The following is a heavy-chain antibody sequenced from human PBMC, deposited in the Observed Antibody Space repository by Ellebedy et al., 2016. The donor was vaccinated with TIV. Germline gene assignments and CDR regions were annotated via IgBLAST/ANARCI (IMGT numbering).Heavy chain of an antibody. J-gene: IGHJ1*01. CDR3: ASATYYYDSSGYYYRYLQH. CDR1: GGTFSSYA. V-gene: IGHV1-69*13. D-gene: IGHD3-22*01. CDR2: IIPIFRTA. Sequence: AASVKVSCKASGGTFSSYAFSWVRQAPGQGLEWMGGIIPIFRTANYAQKFQGRVTITADESTSTAYMALSSLRSEDTAVYSCASATYYYDSSGYYYRYLQHWGQGTLVTVSS.